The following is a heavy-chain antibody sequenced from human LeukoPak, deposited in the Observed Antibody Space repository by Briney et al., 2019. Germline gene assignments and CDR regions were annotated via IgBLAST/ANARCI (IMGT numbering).Heavy chain of an antibody. Sequence: ASVKVSCKASGYTFTSYYMHWVRQAPGQGLEWMGIINPSGGSTSYAQKFQGRVTMTRDTSTSTVYMELSSLRSEDTAVYYCARAVYYYDSSGYYPVRFDYWGQGTLVTVSS. CDR3: ARAVYYYDSSGYYPVRFDY. V-gene: IGHV1-46*01. CDR1: GYTFTSYY. J-gene: IGHJ4*02. D-gene: IGHD3-22*01. CDR2: INPSGGST.